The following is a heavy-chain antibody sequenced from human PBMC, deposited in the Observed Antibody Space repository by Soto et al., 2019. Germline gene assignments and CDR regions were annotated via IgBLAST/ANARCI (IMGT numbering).Heavy chain of an antibody. CDR2: ISGSGGST. CDR1: GFTFSSYA. Sequence: GGSLRLSCAASGFTFSSYAMSWVRQAPGKGLEWVSAISGSGGSTYYADSVKGWFTISRDNSKNTLYLQMNSLRAEDTAVYYCAKDLGYSSSWYRDDAFDIWGQGTMVTVSS. D-gene: IGHD6-13*01. CDR3: AKDLGYSSSWYRDDAFDI. J-gene: IGHJ3*02. V-gene: IGHV3-23*01.